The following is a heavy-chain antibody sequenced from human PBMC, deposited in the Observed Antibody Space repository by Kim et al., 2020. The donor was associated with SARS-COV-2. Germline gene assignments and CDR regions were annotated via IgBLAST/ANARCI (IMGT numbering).Heavy chain of an antibody. CDR2: INHSGST. D-gene: IGHD2-21*02. CDR1: GGSFSGYY. V-gene: IGHV4-34*01. Sequence: SETLSLTCAVYGGSFSGYYWSWIRQPPGKGLEWIGEINHSGSTNYNPSLKSRVTISVDTSKNQFSLKLSSVTAADTAVYYCARQPFVVVTLRGYYFDYWGQGTLVTVSS. J-gene: IGHJ4*02. CDR3: ARQPFVVVTLRGYYFDY.